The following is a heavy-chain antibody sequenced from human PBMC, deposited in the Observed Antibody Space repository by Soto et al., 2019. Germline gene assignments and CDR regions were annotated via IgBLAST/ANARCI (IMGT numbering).Heavy chain of an antibody. Sequence: ASVKVSCKASGYTFTVYYMHWVRQAPGQGLEWMGIINPSGGSTSYAQKFQGRVTMTRDTSTSTVYMDLSSLRSEDTAVYYCAIQGLMWSDYANNWFDPWGQGTLVTVSS. D-gene: IGHD4-17*01. J-gene: IGHJ5*02. CDR3: AIQGLMWSDYANNWFDP. CDR2: INPSGGST. V-gene: IGHV1-46*03. CDR1: GYTFTVYY.